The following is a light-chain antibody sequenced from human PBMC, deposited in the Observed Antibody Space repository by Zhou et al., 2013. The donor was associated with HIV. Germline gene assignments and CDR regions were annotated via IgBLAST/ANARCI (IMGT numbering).Light chain of an antibody. J-gene: IGKJ1*01. Sequence: DIQMTQSPSSLSASVGDRVTITCQTSQDISNYLNWYQQKPGKAPKLLIYAASTLQSGVPSRFSGSGSGTDFTLTISSLQPEDFATYYCQQNYNTPWTFGQGTKVDIK. CDR2: AAS. CDR1: QDISNY. V-gene: IGKV1-39*01. CDR3: QQNYNTPWT.